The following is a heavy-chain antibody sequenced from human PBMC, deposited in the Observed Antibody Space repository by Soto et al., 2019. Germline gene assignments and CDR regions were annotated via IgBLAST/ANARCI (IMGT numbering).Heavy chain of an antibody. V-gene: IGHV1-69*04. CDR1: GGTFSSYT. J-gene: IGHJ4*02. CDR2: IIPILGIA. D-gene: IGHD3-9*01. CDR3: AGEVRYFDWTYYFDY. Sequence: GASVKVSCTASGGTFSSYTIIWVRQAPGQGLEWMGRIIPILGIANYAQKFQGRVTITADKSTSTAYMELSSLRSEDTAVYYCAGEVRYFDWTYYFDYWGQGTLVTVSS.